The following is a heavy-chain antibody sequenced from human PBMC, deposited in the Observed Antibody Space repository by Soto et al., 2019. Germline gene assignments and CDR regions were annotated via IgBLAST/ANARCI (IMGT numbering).Heavy chain of an antibody. D-gene: IGHD1-1*01. V-gene: IGHV4-59*01. Sequence: ASETLSLTCTVSGGSISSYYWSWIRQPPGKGLEWIGYIYYSGSTNYYPSLKSRVTISVDTSKNQFSLKLSSVTAAAPAVDYCARGGRCLQFRYCRRGTLVTVSS. J-gene: IGHJ4*02. CDR1: GGSISSYY. CDR3: ARGGRCLQFRY. CDR2: IYYSGST.